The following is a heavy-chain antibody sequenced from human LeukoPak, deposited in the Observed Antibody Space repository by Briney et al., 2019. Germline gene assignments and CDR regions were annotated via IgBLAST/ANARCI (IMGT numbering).Heavy chain of an antibody. D-gene: IGHD3-10*01. Sequence: GGSLRLSCAASGFTFSSYAMHWVRQAPGKGLEWVAVISYDGSNKYYADSVKGRFTISRDNAKNSLHLQMNSLRVEDTAIYYCVKVAKYYYGSETYYFFEQWGQGTPVTASS. CDR3: VKVAKYYYGSETYYFFEQ. CDR1: GFTFSSYA. CDR2: ISYDGSNK. J-gene: IGHJ4*02. V-gene: IGHV3-30*04.